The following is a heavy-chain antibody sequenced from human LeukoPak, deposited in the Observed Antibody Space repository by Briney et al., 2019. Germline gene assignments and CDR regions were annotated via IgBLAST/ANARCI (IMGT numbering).Heavy chain of an antibody. Sequence: PGGSLRLSCAASGFTFSSYWMTWIRQAPGKGLEWVSNIKQDGSEKYYVNSVKGRFTFSRDNAKNSLYLQMNSLRADDTAVYYCARDTGGGYSCYDCWGQGTLVTVSS. CDR3: ARDTGGGYSCYDC. J-gene: IGHJ4*02. V-gene: IGHV3-7*01. D-gene: IGHD5-18*01. CDR1: GFTFSSYW. CDR2: IKQDGSEK.